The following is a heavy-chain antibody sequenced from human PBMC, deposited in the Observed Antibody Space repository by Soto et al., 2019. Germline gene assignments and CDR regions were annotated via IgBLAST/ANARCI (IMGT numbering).Heavy chain of an antibody. CDR2: IQYSGYS. CDR3: ARHGFGTLHGLVDV. Sequence: SETLSLTCTVSGVSITNYYCSWFRQPPGKGLEWIGYIQYSGYSAYNLSLKRRVTMSMDTSKTHFSLMLESVTAADTAVYYFARHGFGTLHGLVDVWGQGTTVTVSS. V-gene: IGHV4-59*08. J-gene: IGHJ6*02. CDR1: GVSITNYY. D-gene: IGHD3-10*01.